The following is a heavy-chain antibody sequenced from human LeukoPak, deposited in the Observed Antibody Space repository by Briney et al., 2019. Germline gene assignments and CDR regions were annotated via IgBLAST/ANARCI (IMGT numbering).Heavy chain of an antibody. V-gene: IGHV3-23*01. J-gene: IGHJ4*02. D-gene: IGHD3-9*01. CDR1: GFTFSSYA. Sequence: GGSLRLSCAASGFTFSSYAMSWVRQAPGKGLEWVSAISGSGGSTYYADSVKGRFTISRDNSKNTLSLQMNSLRAEDTAVYYCAKDLDDILTGSRRGDDCWGQGTLVTVSS. CDR3: AKDLDDILTGSRRGDDC. CDR2: ISGSGGST.